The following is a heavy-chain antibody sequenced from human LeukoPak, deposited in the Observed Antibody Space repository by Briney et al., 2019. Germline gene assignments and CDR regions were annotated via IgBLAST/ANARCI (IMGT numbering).Heavy chain of an antibody. CDR1: GFTFSSYG. CDR2: IWYDGSNK. V-gene: IGHV3-33*01. D-gene: IGHD4-17*01. Sequence: SGGSLRLSCAASGFTFSSYGMHWVRQAPGKGLEWVAVIWYDGSNKYYADSVKGRFTISRDNSKNTLYLQMNSLRAEDTAVYYCARGLDYGDYERFDYWGQGTLVTVSS. CDR3: ARGLDYGDYERFDY. J-gene: IGHJ4*02.